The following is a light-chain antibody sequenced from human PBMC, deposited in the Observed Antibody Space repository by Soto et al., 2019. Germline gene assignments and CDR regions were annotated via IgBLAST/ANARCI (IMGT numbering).Light chain of an antibody. V-gene: IGKV2-30*01. J-gene: IGKJ5*01. CDR3: MQGTHWPIT. CDR1: QSLLDSDGIAY. Sequence: DVVMTQSPLSLPVTLGQPASISSRPNQSLLDSDGIAYFRWFQQKRGRSPRRXIYKVSNRDSGVPARFSGSGSGTDCARKISRVEPEDVGVDYCMQGTHWPITFCQGTRLEIK. CDR2: KVS.